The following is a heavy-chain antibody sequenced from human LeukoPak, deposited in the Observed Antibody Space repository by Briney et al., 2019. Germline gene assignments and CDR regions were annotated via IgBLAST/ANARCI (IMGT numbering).Heavy chain of an antibody. CDR2: INFDGSNR. CDR3: AKDPTIFGVAVYYFEY. Sequence: GGSLRLSCVASGFTFSTYGMHWVRQAPGKGLEWVTFINFDGSNRYYTDSVKGRFTISRDNSKNTVYLQMNSLKAEDTAVYYCAKDPTIFGVAVYYFEYWGQGTQVTVSS. V-gene: IGHV3-30*02. D-gene: IGHD3-3*01. CDR1: GFTFSTYG. J-gene: IGHJ4*02.